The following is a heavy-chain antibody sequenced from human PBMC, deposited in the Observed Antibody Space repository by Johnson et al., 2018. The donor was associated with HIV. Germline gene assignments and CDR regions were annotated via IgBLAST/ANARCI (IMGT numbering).Heavy chain of an antibody. CDR2: TRWNRGSI. D-gene: IGHD6-19*01. V-gene: IGHV3-9*01. J-gene: IGHJ3*02. CDR1: GFTFRSYA. CDR3: AKDSASVYTNGGTLDI. Sequence: VQLVESGGGVLKPGRSPRLSRAASGFTFRSYAIHWVRQAPGKGLEWVSGTRWNRGSIGYADSVKGRFTISRDNAKNSLYMQMNSLRPEDTGLYYCAKDSASVYTNGGTLDIWGQGTMVTVSS.